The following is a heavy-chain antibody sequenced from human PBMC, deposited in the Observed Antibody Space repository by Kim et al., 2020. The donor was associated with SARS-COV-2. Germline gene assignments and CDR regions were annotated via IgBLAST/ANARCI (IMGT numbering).Heavy chain of an antibody. CDR2: ISWNSGSI. CDR3: AKDVGRRSSLSYYFDY. V-gene: IGHV3-9*01. Sequence: GGSLRLSCAASGFTFDDYAMHWVRQAPGKGLEWVSGISWNSGSIGYADSVKGRFTISRDNAKNSLYLQMNSLRAEDTALYYCAKDVGRRSSLSYYFDYWGQGTLVTVSS. J-gene: IGHJ4*02. CDR1: GFTFDDYA. D-gene: IGHD6-6*01.